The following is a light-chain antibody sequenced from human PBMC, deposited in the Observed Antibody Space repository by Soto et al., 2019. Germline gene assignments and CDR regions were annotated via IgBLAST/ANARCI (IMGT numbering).Light chain of an antibody. J-gene: IGLJ3*02. V-gene: IGLV1-44*01. CDR2: KTD. CDR1: HSNIGTKA. Sequence: QSVLTQPPSASGTPGQRVTISCSGSHSNIGTKAVKWFQQVPGAAPKSLIYKTDQRPSGVPDRFSGSKSGTSASLAISGLQPEDEADYYCASWDDSLNGVVFGGGTQLTGL. CDR3: ASWDDSLNGVV.